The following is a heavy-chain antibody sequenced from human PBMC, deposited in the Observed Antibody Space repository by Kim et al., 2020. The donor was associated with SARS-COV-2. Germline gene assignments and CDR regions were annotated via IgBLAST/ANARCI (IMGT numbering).Heavy chain of an antibody. CDR1: GFTFSSYA. V-gene: IGHV3-30*04. Sequence: GGSLRLSCAASGFTFSSYAMHWVRQAPGKGLEWVAVISYDGSNKYYADSVKGRFTISRDNSKNTLYLQMNSLRAEDTAVYYCARDKWGGGSCPDYWSQGTLVTVPS. CDR3: ARDKWGGGSCPDY. D-gene: IGHD2-15*01. J-gene: IGHJ4*02. CDR2: ISYDGSNK.